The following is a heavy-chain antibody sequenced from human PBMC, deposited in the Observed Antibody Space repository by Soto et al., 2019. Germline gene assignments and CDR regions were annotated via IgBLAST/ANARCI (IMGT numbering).Heavy chain of an antibody. CDR1: GDSISSSNW. D-gene: IGHD2-2*01. V-gene: IGHV4-4*02. CDR2: IHHSGST. J-gene: IGHJ5*02. Sequence: SETLSLTCGVSGDSISSSNWWNWVRQPPGKGLKGIGEIHHSGSTNYNPSLKSRVTISVDKSKNQFSLKLNSVIAADTAVYFCARVRQYCSSTSCYLDPWGQGTLVTVSS. CDR3: ARVRQYCSSTSCYLDP.